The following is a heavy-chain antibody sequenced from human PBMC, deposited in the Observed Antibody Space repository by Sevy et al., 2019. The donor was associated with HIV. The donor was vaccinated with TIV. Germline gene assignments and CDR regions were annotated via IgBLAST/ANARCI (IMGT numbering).Heavy chain of an antibody. CDR3: ARDPSPPSIQPRMGYYYGMDV. Sequence: GGSLRLSCAASGFTFSSYAMHWVRQAPGKGLEWVAVISYDGSNKYYADSVKGRFTISRDNSKNTLYLQMNSLRAEDTAVYYCARDPSPPSIQPRMGYYYGMDVWGQGTTVTVSS. CDR2: ISYDGSNK. J-gene: IGHJ6*02. CDR1: GFTFSSYA. D-gene: IGHD5-18*01. V-gene: IGHV3-30-3*01.